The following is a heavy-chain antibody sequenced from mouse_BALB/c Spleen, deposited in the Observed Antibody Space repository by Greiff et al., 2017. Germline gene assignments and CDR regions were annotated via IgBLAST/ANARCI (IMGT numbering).Heavy chain of an antibody. V-gene: IGHV1S81*02. CDR1: GYTFTSYW. CDR3: AISLGRGAMDY. J-gene: IGHJ4*01. D-gene: IGHD4-1*01. CDR2: INPSNGRT. Sequence: QVQLQQPGAELVKPGASVKLSCKSSGYTFTSYWMHWVKQRPGQGLEWIGEINPSNGRTNYNEKFKSKATLTVDKSSSTAYMQLSSLTSEDSAVYYCAISLGRGAMDYWGQGTSVTVSS.